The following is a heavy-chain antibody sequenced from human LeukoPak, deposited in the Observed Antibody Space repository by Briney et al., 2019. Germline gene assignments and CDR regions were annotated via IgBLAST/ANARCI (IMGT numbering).Heavy chain of an antibody. CDR1: GGSISSYY. CDR3: ATSLAVAFGGWFDP. D-gene: IGHD6-19*01. J-gene: IGHJ5*02. CDR2: IYYSGST. Sequence: SETLSLTCTVSGGSISSYYWSWIRQPPGKGLEWIGYIYYSGSTYYNPPLKSRVTISVDTSKNQFSLKLSSVTAADTAVYYCATSLAVAFGGWFDPWGQGTLVTVSS. V-gene: IGHV4-59*04.